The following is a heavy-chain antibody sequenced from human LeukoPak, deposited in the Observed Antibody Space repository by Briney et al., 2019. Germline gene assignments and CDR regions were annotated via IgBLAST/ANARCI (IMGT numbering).Heavy chain of an antibody. Sequence: GASVKVSCKASGYTFTSYYMHWVRQAPGQGLEWMGRIIPILGIANYAQKLQGRVTMTTDTSTSTAYMELRSLRSDDTAVYYCARARDIVVVPAAEVDYWGQGPLVTVSS. CDR3: ARARDIVVVPAAEVDY. V-gene: IGHV1-18*04. D-gene: IGHD2-2*01. CDR1: GYTFTSYY. J-gene: IGHJ4*02. CDR2: IIPILGIA.